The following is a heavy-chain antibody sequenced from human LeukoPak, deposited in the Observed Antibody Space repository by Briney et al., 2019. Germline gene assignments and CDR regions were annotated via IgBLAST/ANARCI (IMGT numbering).Heavy chain of an antibody. J-gene: IGHJ4*02. CDR2: ISGSGGST. D-gene: IGHD3-3*01. Sequence: GGSLRLSCAASGFTFSSYAMSWVRQAPGKGLEWVSAISGSGGSTYYADSVKGRFTISRDNSKNTLYLQMNSLRAEDAAVYYCAKEPSLNYDFWSGSDYFDYWGQGTLVTVSS. CDR3: AKEPSLNYDFWSGSDYFDY. CDR1: GFTFSSYA. V-gene: IGHV3-23*01.